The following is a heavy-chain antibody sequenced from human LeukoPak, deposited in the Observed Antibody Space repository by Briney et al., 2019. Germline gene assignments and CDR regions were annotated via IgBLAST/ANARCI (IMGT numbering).Heavy chain of an antibody. CDR2: ISGSGGST. CDR3: ASGNSNFDY. Sequence: GGSLRLSCAASGFTFSSYAMRWVRQAPGKGLEWVSGISGSGGSTYYADSVKGRFTISRDNSKNTLSLQMNSLRAEDTAVYYCASGNSNFDYWGQGTLVTVSS. J-gene: IGHJ4*02. V-gene: IGHV3-23*01. CDR1: GFTFSSYA. D-gene: IGHD2/OR15-2a*01.